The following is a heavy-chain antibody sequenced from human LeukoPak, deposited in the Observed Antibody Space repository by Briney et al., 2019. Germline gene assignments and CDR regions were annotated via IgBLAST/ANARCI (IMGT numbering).Heavy chain of an antibody. CDR2: ISCSGGST. Sequence: GGSLRLSCAASGFTFSSYAMSWVRQAPGKGLEWLSDISCSGGSTYYADSEKGRFTISRDNSKNTLYLQMNSLRAEDTAVYYCAKSGGRVVDWFDPWGQGTLVTVSP. J-gene: IGHJ5*02. V-gene: IGHV3-23*01. CDR1: GFTFSSYA. CDR3: AKSGGRVVDWFDP. D-gene: IGHD2-15*01.